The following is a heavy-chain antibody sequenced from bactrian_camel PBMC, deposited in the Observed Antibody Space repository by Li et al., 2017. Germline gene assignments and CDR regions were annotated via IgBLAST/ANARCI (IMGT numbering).Heavy chain of an antibody. CDR2: TLPSEGRTARA. V-gene: IGHV3S1*01. CDR1: GLTFSTYC. J-gene: IGHJ6*01. D-gene: IGHD6*01. CDR3: AAGRYCTVASVRNADFAY. Sequence: HVQLVESGGGSVQAGGSLNLSCTTSGLTFSTYCVGWFRQRPGKEREGVATTLPSEGRTARAYVADSVKGRFTIIRSYLKKSVSLQMNNLKPEDTAMYYCAAGRYCTVASVRNADFAYWGQGTQVTVS.